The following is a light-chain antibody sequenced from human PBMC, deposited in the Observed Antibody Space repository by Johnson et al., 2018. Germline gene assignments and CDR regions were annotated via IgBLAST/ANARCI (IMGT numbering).Light chain of an antibody. Sequence: QSVLTQPPSVSAAPGQKVTISCSGSSSNIANNYVSWYQQLPGTAPKLLIYENNKRPSGIPDRFSGSKSGTSATLGITGLQTGDDADYYCGTWDSSLSAGNGFGTGPKGTVL. CDR1: SSNIANNY. CDR3: GTWDSSLSAGNG. V-gene: IGLV1-51*02. J-gene: IGLJ1*01. CDR2: ENN.